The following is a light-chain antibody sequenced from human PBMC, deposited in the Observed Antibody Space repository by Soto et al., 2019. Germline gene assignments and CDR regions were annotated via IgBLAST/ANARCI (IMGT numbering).Light chain of an antibody. CDR2: GAS. V-gene: IGKV3-20*01. J-gene: IGKJ1*01. CDR1: QSVSSSY. Sequence: MVMTQSAVTLSLSPGERATLSCRASQSVSSSYLAWYQQKPGQAPRLLIYGASSRATGIPDRFSGSGSGTDFTLTISRLEPEDFAVYYCQQYGSSRTFGQGAKVDIK. CDR3: QQYGSSRT.